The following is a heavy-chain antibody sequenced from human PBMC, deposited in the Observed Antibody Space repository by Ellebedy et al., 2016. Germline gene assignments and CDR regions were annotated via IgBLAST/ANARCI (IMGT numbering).Heavy chain of an antibody. Sequence: GGSLRLSCAASGFTFSSYAMSWVRQAPGKGLDWVSAIGGSGGSTYYADSVKGRFTISRDNSKNTLYLQMNTLRAEDTAVYYGAKNTAMARSCFDYWGQGTLVTVSS. CDR3: AKNTAMARSCFDY. J-gene: IGHJ4*02. CDR2: IGGSGGST. V-gene: IGHV3-23*01. CDR1: GFTFSSYA. D-gene: IGHD5-18*01.